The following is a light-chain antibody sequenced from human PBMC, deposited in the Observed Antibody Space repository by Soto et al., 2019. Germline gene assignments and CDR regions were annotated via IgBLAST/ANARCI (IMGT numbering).Light chain of an antibody. Sequence: PGRRATLSCRASQSISTYLAWYQVKPGQAPRLLIYDASSRATGVPARFSGSGSGTDFTLTISSLEPDDFAVYYCQQRNDWQVTFGLGTRLEI. J-gene: IGKJ5*01. CDR1: QSISTY. V-gene: IGKV3-11*01. CDR3: QQRNDWQVT. CDR2: DAS.